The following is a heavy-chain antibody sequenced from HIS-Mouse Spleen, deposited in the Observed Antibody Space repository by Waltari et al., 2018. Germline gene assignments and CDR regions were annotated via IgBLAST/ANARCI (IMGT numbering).Heavy chain of an antibody. V-gene: IGHV2-5*01. J-gene: IGHJ1*01. Sequence: QITLKESGPTLVKPTQTLTLTCTFSGFSLSTSGVGVGWIRQPPGKALEGLALIYWNDDKRYSPSLKRKLTITKDTSKNQVVLTMTNMDPVDTATYYCALQGHTWSHQGYYDSSATAEYFQHWGQGTLVTVSS. D-gene: IGHD3-22*01. CDR1: GFSLSTSGVG. CDR3: ALQGHTWSHQGYYDSSATAEYFQH. CDR2: IYWNDDK.